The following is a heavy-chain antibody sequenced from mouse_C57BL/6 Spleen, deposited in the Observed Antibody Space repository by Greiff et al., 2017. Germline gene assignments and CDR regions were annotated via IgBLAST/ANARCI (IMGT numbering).Heavy chain of an antibody. V-gene: IGHV3-6*01. CDR3: AREARYAMDY. CDR2: ISYDGSN. CDR1: GYSITSGYY. J-gene: IGHJ4*01. Sequence: EVQLQESGPGLVKPSQSLSLTCSVTGYSITSGYYWNWIRQFPGNKLEWMGYISYDGSNNYNPSLKNRISITRDTSKNQFFLKLNSVTTEDTATYYCAREARYAMDYWGQGTSVTVSS.